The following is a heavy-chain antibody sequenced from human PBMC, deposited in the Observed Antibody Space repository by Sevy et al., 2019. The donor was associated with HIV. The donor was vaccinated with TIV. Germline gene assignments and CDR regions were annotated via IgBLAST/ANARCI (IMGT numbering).Heavy chain of an antibody. CDR2: ISGSGGDT. D-gene: IGHD3-10*01. V-gene: IGHV3-23*01. CDR3: APTYYYGSGSYYNFDY. Sequence: GGSLRLSCAASGFIFSSYAMSWVRHSPGKGLEWVSSISGSGGDTYYADSVKGRFSVSRDNSKNTLYMQMNSLRAEDTAIYYCAPTYYYGSGSYYNFDYWGQGTLVTVSS. J-gene: IGHJ4*02. CDR1: GFIFSSYA.